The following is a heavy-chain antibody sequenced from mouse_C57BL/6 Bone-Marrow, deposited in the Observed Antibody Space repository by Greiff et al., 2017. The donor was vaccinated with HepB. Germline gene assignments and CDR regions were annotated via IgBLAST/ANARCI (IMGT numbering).Heavy chain of an antibody. V-gene: IGHV1-47*01. CDR1: GYTFTTYP. J-gene: IGHJ2*01. D-gene: IGHD1-1*01. CDR3: ANNPNSRGRVTTVY. CDR2: FHPYNDDT. Sequence: VQLQQSGAELVKPGASVKMSCKASGYTFTTYPIEWMKQNHGKSLEWIGNFHPYNDDTKYNEKFKGKATLTVDKSSSTVYLELSRLTSDDSAVYYCANNPNSRGRVTTVYWGQGTTLTVSS.